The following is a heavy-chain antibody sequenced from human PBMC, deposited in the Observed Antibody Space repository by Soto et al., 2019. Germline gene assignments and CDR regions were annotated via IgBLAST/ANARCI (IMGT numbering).Heavy chain of an antibody. D-gene: IGHD1-26*01. CDR1: GYTFTSDG. CDR2: ISAYNGNT. Sequence: QVQLVQSGAEVKKPGASVKVSCKASGYTFTSDGISWGRQAPGQGLEWMGWISAYNGNTEYAQKLKGRVTMTTDTSTCTAYMELRCMRSDDTAVYYCAGDRGSYALAYWGQGTLVTVSS. CDR3: AGDRGSYALAY. J-gene: IGHJ4*02. V-gene: IGHV1-18*01.